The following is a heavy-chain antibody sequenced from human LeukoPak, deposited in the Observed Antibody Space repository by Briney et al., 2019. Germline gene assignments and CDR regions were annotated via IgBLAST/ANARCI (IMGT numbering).Heavy chain of an antibody. D-gene: IGHD3-22*01. CDR3: ARGDSSGYGPDH. Sequence: AGGSLRLSCAASGFTLSSYRMNWVRQAPGKGLEWVSYISSSSGTIYFADSVKGRFTISRDNAKNSLYLQMNSLRDEDTAVYYCARGDSSGYGPDHWGQGTLVTVSS. CDR2: ISSSSGTI. V-gene: IGHV3-48*02. J-gene: IGHJ5*02. CDR1: GFTLSSYR.